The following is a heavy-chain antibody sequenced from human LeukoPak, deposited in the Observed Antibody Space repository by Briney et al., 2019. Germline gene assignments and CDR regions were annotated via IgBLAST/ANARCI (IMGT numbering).Heavy chain of an antibody. CDR3: AKDTLKVGGSYYYHYYGMDV. Sequence: PGGSLRLSCAASGFTFSDYAMTWVRQAPGKGLEWVSTISGSGGSTYYADSVKGRFTISRDNSKNTLYLQMNSLRAEDTAVYYCAKDTLKVGGSYYYHYYGMDVWGQGTTVTVSS. CDR1: GFTFSDYA. J-gene: IGHJ6*02. V-gene: IGHV3-23*01. CDR2: ISGSGGST. D-gene: IGHD6-19*01.